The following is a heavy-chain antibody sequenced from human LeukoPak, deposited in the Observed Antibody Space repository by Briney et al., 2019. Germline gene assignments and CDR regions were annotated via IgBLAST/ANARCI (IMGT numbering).Heavy chain of an antibody. CDR2: IYHSGST. J-gene: IGHJ2*01. Sequence: SETLSLTCAVSGGSISSSNWWSWVRQPPGKGLEWIGEIYHSGSTNYNPSLKSRVTISVDKSKNQFSLKLSSVTAADTAVYYCARESSMDGEKFPASYFDLWGRGTLVTVSS. V-gene: IGHV4-4*02. CDR1: GGSISSSNW. CDR3: ARESSMDGEKFPASYFDL. D-gene: IGHD7-27*01.